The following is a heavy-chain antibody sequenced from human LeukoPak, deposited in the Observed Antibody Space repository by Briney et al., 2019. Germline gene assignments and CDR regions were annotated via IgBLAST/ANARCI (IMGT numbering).Heavy chain of an antibody. CDR2: ISYDGSNK. J-gene: IGHJ4*02. D-gene: IGHD5-18*01. CDR1: GFTFSSYG. CDR3: AVRGYSYGYLVN. Sequence: PGGSLRLSCAASGFTFSSYGMHWVRQAPGKGLEWVAGISYDGSNKYYADSVKGRFTISRDNSKNTLYLQMNSLRAEDTAVYYCAVRGYSYGYLVNWGQGTLVTVSS. V-gene: IGHV3-30*03.